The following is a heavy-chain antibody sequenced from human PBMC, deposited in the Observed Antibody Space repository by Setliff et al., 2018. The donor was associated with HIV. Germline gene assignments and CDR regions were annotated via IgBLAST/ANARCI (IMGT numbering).Heavy chain of an antibody. J-gene: IGHJ5*02. CDR1: AYSFTDYF. CDR2: ISPSNGNT. CDR3: ARDPREYYYDSSGSWFDP. V-gene: IGHV1-18*04. D-gene: IGHD3-22*01. Sequence: ASVKVSCKASAYSFTDYFIHWVRQAPGQGLTWMAWISPSNGNTEYAEEFQGRVLVTTDTSTRTAYMELRNLRHDDTALYYCARDPREYYYDSSGSWFDPWGQGTLVTVFS.